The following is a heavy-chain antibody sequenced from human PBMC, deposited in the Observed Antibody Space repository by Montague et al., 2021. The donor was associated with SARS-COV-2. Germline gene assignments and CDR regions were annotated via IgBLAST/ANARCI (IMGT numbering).Heavy chain of an antibody. D-gene: IGHD6-13*01. CDR1: GDSVSSNSAA. V-gene: IGHV6-1*01. J-gene: IGHJ6*02. CDR3: ARGSQVGSWPPTDSSMDD. CDR2: AYYRSKWHN. Sequence: CAISGDSVSSNSAAWKWIRQSPSRGLEWLGRAYYRSKWHNDYAESVKSRITINPDTSKNQISLQLNSVTPEDTAVYYCARGSQVGSWPPTDSSMDDWGQGTKVTVSS.